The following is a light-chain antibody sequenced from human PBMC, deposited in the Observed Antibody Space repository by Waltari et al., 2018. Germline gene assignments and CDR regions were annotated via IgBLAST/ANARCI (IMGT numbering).Light chain of an antibody. V-gene: IGKV1-13*02. J-gene: IGKJ4*01. Sequence: IQMSQSPSSMSASVGDRVTIPCRASQGISDSLNWYQQKPGKAPKLLIYYANSLASGVPSRFSGSGSGTEFTLTISSLQPEDFGIYYCQQGNSYPLTFGGGTKVEIK. CDR3: QQGNSYPLT. CDR2: YAN. CDR1: QGISDS.